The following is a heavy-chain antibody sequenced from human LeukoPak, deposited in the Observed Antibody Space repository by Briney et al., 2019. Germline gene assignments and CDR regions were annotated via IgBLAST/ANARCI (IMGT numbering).Heavy chain of an antibody. V-gene: IGHV1-8*01. CDR3: ARAAYCGGDCWAGAFDI. J-gene: IGHJ3*02. D-gene: IGHD2-21*02. Sequence: GASVKVSCKASGYTFTSYDINWVRQATGQGLEWMGWMNPNSGNTGYAQKFQGRVTMTRDMSTSTVYMELSSLRSEDTAVYYCARAAYCGGDCWAGAFDIWGQGTMVTVSS. CDR2: MNPNSGNT. CDR1: GYTFTSYD.